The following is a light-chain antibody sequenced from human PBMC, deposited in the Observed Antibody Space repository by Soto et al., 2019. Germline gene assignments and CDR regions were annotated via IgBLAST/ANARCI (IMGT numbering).Light chain of an antibody. CDR2: GDS. CDR1: KLGDKY. J-gene: IGLJ2*01. V-gene: IGLV3-1*01. Sequence: SYELTQPPSVSVSPGQTASITCSGDKLGDKYACWYQQKPGQSPVLVIYGDSKRPSGIPERFSGSNSGNTVTLTISGTQAMDEADYYCQAWDSSTGVVFGGGTKLTVL. CDR3: QAWDSSTGVV.